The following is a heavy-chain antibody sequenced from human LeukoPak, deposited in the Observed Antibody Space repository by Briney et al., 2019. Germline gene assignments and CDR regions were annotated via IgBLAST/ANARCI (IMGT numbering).Heavy chain of an antibody. Sequence: GGSLRLSCAASGFTFSGYWMHWVRQAPGKGLVWVSRIKSDGSSTTYADSVKGRFTISRDNAKDTLYLEMNSLRAEDTAVYYCARTFAAAHIDYWGQGTLATVSS. CDR2: IKSDGSST. D-gene: IGHD2-15*01. J-gene: IGHJ4*02. V-gene: IGHV3-74*01. CDR1: GFTFSGYW. CDR3: ARTFAAAHIDY.